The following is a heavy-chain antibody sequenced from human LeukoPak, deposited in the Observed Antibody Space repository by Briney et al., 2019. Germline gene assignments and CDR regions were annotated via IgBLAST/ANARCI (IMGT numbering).Heavy chain of an antibody. CDR2: IYTSGST. CDR1: GGSISSYY. J-gene: IGHJ4*02. V-gene: IGHV4-4*09. D-gene: IGHD5-24*01. Sequence: SKTLSLTCTVSGGSISSYYWSWIRQPPGKGLEWIGYIYTSGSTNYNPSLKSRVTISVDTSKNQFSLKLSSVTAADTAVYYCARSDGYNHDYWGQGTLVTVSS. CDR3: ARSDGYNHDY.